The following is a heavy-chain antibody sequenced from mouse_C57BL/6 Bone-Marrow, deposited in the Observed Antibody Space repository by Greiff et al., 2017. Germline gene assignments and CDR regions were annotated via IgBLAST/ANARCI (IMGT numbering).Heavy chain of an antibody. V-gene: IGHV1-55*01. CDR1: GYTFTSYW. CDR3: ARWGPLGRGFDY. D-gene: IGHD4-1*01. CDR2: IYPTSGRT. J-gene: IGHJ2*01. Sequence: QVQLQQPGAELVKPGASVKMSCKASGYTFTSYWITWVKQRPGQGLEWIGDIYPTSGRTNYNEKFKSKAILTVDTSSNTAYMQLSSLTSEDSAVFYCARWGPLGRGFDYWGQGTTLTVSS.